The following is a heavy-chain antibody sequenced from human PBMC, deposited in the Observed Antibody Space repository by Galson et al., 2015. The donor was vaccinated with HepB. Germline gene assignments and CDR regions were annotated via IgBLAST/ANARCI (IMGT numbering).Heavy chain of an antibody. CDR1: GGTFSSYT. Sequence: SVKVSCKASGGTFSSYTISWVRLAPGQGLEWMGRIIPILGIASYAQKFQGRVTITADKSTSTAYMELSSLRSKDTAVYYCARESKDIVVVPAAMPYYFDYWGQGTLVTVSS. CDR2: IIPILGIA. V-gene: IGHV1-69*04. D-gene: IGHD2-2*01. CDR3: ARESKDIVVVPAAMPYYFDY. J-gene: IGHJ4*02.